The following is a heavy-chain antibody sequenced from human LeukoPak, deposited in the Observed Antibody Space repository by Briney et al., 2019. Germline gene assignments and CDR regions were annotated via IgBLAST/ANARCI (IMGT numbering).Heavy chain of an antibody. D-gene: IGHD6-13*01. J-gene: IGHJ4*02. CDR2: ISWNSGSI. CDR1: GFTFDDYA. V-gene: IGHV3-9*01. Sequence: GGSLRLSCAASGFTFDDYAMHWVRHAPGKGLEWVSGISWNSGSIGYADSVKGRFTISRDNAKNSLYLQMNSLRAEDTALYYCAAAEHWGQGTLVTVSS. CDR3: AAAEH.